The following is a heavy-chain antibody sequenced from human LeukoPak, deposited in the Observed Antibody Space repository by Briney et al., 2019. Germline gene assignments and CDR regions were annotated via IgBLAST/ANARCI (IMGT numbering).Heavy chain of an antibody. CDR2: ISSSSYI. CDR1: GFTFSSYS. V-gene: IGHV3-21*01. J-gene: IGHJ6*03. D-gene: IGHD2-2*01. Sequence: PGGSLRLSCAASGFTFSSYSMSWVRQAPGKGLEWVSSISSSSYIYYADSVKGRFTTSRDNAKNSLYLQMNSLRAEDTAVYYCARDLDVVPAAHYYMDVWGKGTTVTVSS. CDR3: ARDLDVVPAAHYYMDV.